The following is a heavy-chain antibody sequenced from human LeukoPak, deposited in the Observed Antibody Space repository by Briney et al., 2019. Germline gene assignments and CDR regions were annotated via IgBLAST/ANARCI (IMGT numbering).Heavy chain of an antibody. V-gene: IGHV3-74*01. CDR1: GFTFSSYW. J-gene: IGHJ6*03. CDR2: INSDGSST. CDR3: ARHGPPRAGWGRKYYYMDV. D-gene: IGHD1-14*01. Sequence: PGGSLRLACAASGFTFSSYWMHWVRQAPGKGLVWVSRINSDGSSTSYADSVKGRFTISRDNAKNTLYLQMNSLRAEDTAVYYCARHGPPRAGWGRKYYYMDVWGKGTTVTISS.